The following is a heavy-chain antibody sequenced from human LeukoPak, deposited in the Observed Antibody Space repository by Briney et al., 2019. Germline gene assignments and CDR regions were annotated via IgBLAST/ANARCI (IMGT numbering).Heavy chain of an antibody. CDR2: IMPIFGPA. J-gene: IGHJ4*02. CDR3: ASDHYDGVTGYYKNNVDY. CDR1: GGTFSSHA. Sequence: SVTVSCKPSGGTFSSHAIILVQQAPAPPLEWLGVIMPIFGPANYAQQFDPQDTITADESPSTAYIVPGSLISEDTALYHCASDHYDGVTGYYKNNVDYWGQGTLVTVAS. V-gene: IGHV1-69*13. D-gene: IGHD3-9*01.